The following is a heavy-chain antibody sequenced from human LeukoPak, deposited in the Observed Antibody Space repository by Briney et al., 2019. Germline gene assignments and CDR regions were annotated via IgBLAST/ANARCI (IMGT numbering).Heavy chain of an antibody. Sequence: PGGSLRLSCAASGFTFSDYYMSWIRQAPGKGLEWVSYISSSGSTIYYADSVKGRFTISRDNAKNSLYLQMSSLRAEDTAVYYCARAQQIAVAEFDYWGQGTLVTVSS. J-gene: IGHJ4*02. CDR3: ARAQQIAVAEFDY. CDR1: GFTFSDYY. V-gene: IGHV3-11*01. D-gene: IGHD6-19*01. CDR2: ISSSGSTI.